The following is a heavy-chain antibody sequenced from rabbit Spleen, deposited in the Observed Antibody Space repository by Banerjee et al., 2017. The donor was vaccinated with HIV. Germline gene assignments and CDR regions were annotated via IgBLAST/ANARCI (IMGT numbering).Heavy chain of an antibody. Sequence: QEQLEESGGGLVQPGASLTLTCKASGIDFSDKAVMCWVRQAPGKGLEWIACINAVTGKALYANWVKSRLTISKASSTTVTLQMTSVTGADTATYFCARGPTFGYGHLDLWGQGTLVTVS. CDR2: INAVTGKA. CDR1: GIDFSDKAV. V-gene: IGHV1S45*01. D-gene: IGHD6-1*01. CDR3: ARGPTFGYGHLDL. J-gene: IGHJ3*01.